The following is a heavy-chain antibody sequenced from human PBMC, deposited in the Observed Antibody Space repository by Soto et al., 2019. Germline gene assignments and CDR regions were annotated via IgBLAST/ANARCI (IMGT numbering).Heavy chain of an antibody. D-gene: IGHD2-2*01. J-gene: IGHJ6*02. CDR1: GYSFTSYW. Sequence: GGSLKISCKGSGYSFTSYWNGWVRQMPGKGLEWMGIIYSGDSDTRYSPSFQGQVTISADKSISTAYLQWSSLKASDTAMYYCARHGRGYCSSTSCYGGENYYYGMDVWGQGTTVTVSS. V-gene: IGHV5-51*01. CDR2: IYSGDSDT. CDR3: ARHGRGYCSSTSCYGGENYYYGMDV.